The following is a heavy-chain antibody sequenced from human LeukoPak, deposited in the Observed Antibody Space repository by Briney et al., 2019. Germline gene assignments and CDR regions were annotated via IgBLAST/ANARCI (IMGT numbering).Heavy chain of an antibody. V-gene: IGHV3-30*02. CDR2: IQYDGSNK. J-gene: IGHJ4*02. Sequence: GGSLRLSCAASGFTFSTYGMHWVRQAPGKGLEWVALIQYDGSNKYSADSVKGRFTISRDNSKNTLYLQMNGLRAEDTAVYYCAPTGTTGFGYFDYWGQGTLVTVSS. D-gene: IGHD1-1*01. CDR3: APTGTTGFGYFDY. CDR1: GFTFSTYG.